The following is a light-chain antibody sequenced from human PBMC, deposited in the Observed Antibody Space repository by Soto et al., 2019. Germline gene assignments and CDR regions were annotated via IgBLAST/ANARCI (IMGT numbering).Light chain of an antibody. J-gene: IGKJ2*01. V-gene: IGKV1-39*01. CDR2: TTS. CDR1: QTIAMY. CDR3: QQSFTTPST. Sequence: DIQMTQSPSSLSASVGDRVTITCRASQTIAMYVNLFQQKPGKAPKPLIYTTSSLQSGVPPRFSGSGSEPDFTLTISRLQPDDSATYYCQQSFTTPSTFGQGTKLEIK.